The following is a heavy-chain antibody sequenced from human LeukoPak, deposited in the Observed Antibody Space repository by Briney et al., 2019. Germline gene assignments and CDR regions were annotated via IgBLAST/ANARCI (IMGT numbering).Heavy chain of an antibody. Sequence: TGGSLRLSCAASGFTFSDYYMSWIRQAPGKGLEWVSYISSSGSTIYYADSVKGRFTISRDNAKNSLYLQMNSLRAEDTAVYYCARGLYSSSWYFDYWGQGTLVTVSS. V-gene: IGHV3-11*01. D-gene: IGHD6-13*01. CDR2: ISSSGSTI. CDR3: ARGLYSSSWYFDY. CDR1: GFTFSDYY. J-gene: IGHJ4*02.